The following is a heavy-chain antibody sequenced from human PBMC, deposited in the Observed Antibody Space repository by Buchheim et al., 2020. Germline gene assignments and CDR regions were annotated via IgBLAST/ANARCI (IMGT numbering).Heavy chain of an antibody. V-gene: IGHV3-23*01. CDR1: GFTFSKHD. J-gene: IGHJ4*02. Sequence: EVQLLESGGGLVQPGGSLRLSCVASGFTFSKHDMNWVRQAPGKGPQWVSGITIGGDTYYADSVTGRVTISRDTSKDRLYLQMNSLRAEDTAIYYCANLQLPSNWGQGTL. CDR2: ITIGGDT. CDR3: ANLQLPSN. D-gene: IGHD1-1*01.